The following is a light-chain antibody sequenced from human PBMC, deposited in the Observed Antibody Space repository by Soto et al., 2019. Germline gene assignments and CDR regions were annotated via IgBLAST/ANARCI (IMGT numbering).Light chain of an antibody. CDR3: QQYDTWPSIT. V-gene: IGKV3-15*01. Sequence: EVVLTQSPPTLSVSPGEGATLSCRASQSVRTKLAWYQQKAGQAPRLLIYGASTRASGVSDRFSGSGSGTEYTLTISRLQSEDFAVYYCQQYDTWPSITFGQGTRLEIK. CDR1: QSVRTK. J-gene: IGKJ5*01. CDR2: GAS.